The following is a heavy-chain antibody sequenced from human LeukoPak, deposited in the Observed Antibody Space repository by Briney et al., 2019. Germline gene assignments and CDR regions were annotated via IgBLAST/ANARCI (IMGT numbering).Heavy chain of an antibody. CDR3: ATRDCGGDCWGYYYGMDV. D-gene: IGHD2-21*02. CDR2: ISSYNGNT. CDR1: GYTFINYG. Sequence: GASVKVSCKASGYTFINYGITWVRQAPGQGLECMGWISSYNGNTNYAQKVQGRVTMTTDTSTSTAYMELRSLRSDDTAVYYCATRDCGGDCWGYYYGMDVWGQGTTVTVSS. V-gene: IGHV1-18*01. J-gene: IGHJ6*02.